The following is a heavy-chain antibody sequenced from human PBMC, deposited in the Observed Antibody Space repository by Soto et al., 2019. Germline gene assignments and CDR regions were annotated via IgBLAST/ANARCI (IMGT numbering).Heavy chain of an antibody. CDR1: GFSISSGYY. J-gene: IGHJ4*02. CDR3: VRDFRSGDYRFDY. V-gene: IGHV4-38-2*02. D-gene: IGHD3-3*01. Sequence: PSETLSLTCDVSGFSISSGYYWGWIRQPPGKGLEWIGSMYYSGTTHYNPSLKSRVTISVDTPTNQVSLRLTSVTAADTAVYYCVRDFRSGDYRFDYWGQGTLVTVSS. CDR2: MYYSGTT.